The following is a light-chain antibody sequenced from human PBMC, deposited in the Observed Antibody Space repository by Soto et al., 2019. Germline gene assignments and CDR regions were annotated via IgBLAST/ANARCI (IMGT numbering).Light chain of an antibody. CDR3: HSYARGTLV. V-gene: IGLV2-23*01. J-gene: IGLJ3*02. CDR1: SSDFGSYSV. Sequence: QSALTQPASVSGSPGQSITISCTGTSSDFGSYSVVSWYQQHPGKAPKLLIYEGTKRPSGVSRRFSGSESGNTASLTISGLQDEDEADYYCHSYARGTLVFGGGTQLTVL. CDR2: EGT.